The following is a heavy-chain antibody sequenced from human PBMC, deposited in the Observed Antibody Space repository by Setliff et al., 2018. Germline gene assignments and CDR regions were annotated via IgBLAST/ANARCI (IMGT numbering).Heavy chain of an antibody. D-gene: IGHD3-10*01. CDR3: ARVPYYGSGRPLDY. V-gene: IGHV3-20*04. J-gene: IGHJ4*02. CDR2: INWNGGST. CDR1: GFTFTSYW. Sequence: PGGSLRLSCAASGFTFTSYWMHWVRQAPGKGLEWVSGINWNGGSTGYADSVKGRFTISRDNAKNSLYLQMNSLRAEETAVYYCARVPYYGSGRPLDYWGQGTLVTVSS.